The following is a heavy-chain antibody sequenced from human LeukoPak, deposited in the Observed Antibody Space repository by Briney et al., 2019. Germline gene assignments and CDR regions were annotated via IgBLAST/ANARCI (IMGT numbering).Heavy chain of an antibody. CDR3: ARGGPYYYDSSGYGTDY. Sequence: RASVKVSCKASGYTFTGYYMHWVRQAPGQGVEWMGWINPNSGGTNYAQKFQGRVTMTRDTSISTAYMELSRLRSDDTAVYYCARGGPYYYDSSGYGTDYWGQGTLVTVSS. J-gene: IGHJ4*02. CDR1: GYTFTGYY. CDR2: INPNSGGT. V-gene: IGHV1-2*02. D-gene: IGHD3-22*01.